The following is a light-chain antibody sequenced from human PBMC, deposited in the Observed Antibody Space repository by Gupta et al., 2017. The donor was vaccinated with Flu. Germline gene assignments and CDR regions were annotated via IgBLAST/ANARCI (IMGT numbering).Light chain of an antibody. CDR1: SSDVGADNY. CDR3: CSYAGSSTYV. CDR2: EVN. V-gene: IGLV2-8*01. J-gene: IGLJ1*01. Sequence: SALTQPPSATGSPGPSVTISCTGASSDVGADNYVSWYQQHPGKPPKLMIYEVNKRPAGVPGRFSGSKSGNTASLTLSVLQAEEEADYYCCSYAGSSTYVFGTGTKVTVL.